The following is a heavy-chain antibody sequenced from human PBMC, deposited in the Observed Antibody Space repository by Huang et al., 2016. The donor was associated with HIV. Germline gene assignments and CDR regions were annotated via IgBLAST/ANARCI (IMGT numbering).Heavy chain of an antibody. J-gene: IGHJ5*02. Sequence: QVHLQQWGAGLLKPSETLSLTCAVYGGSFSGYYCNWIRQSPGKGLEWSGQINHGGITNYNPSLESRVTMSVDPSKKQFSLKLSSVSVADSAVYYCAREIMISFGGPFDPWGQGTLVIVSS. CDR2: INHGGIT. D-gene: IGHD3-16*01. CDR3: AREIMISFGGPFDP. V-gene: IGHV4-34*01. CDR1: GGSFSGYY.